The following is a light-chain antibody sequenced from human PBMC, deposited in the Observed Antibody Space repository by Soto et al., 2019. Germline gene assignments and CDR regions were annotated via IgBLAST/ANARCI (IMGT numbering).Light chain of an antibody. Sequence: EIVLTQSPGTLSLSPGERATLSCRASQSVSSSYLAWYQQKPGQAPRLLIYGASSRATGIPDRFSGSRSGTDFTLTISRLEPEDFAVYYCQQYGSSPVTFGQVTKVEIK. CDR1: QSVSSSY. V-gene: IGKV3-20*01. CDR2: GAS. CDR3: QQYGSSPVT. J-gene: IGKJ1*01.